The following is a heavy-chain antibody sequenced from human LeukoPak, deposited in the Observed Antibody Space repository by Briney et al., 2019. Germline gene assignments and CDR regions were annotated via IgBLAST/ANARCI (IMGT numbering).Heavy chain of an antibody. CDR2: INHSGST. Sequence: SETLSLTCAVYGGSFSGFYWSWIRQPPGKGLEWIGEINHSGSTNYNPSLKSRVTMSVDTSKNQFSLKLTSMTAAETAMYYCARSATVTTGYFDYWGQGALVTVSS. D-gene: IGHD4-17*01. V-gene: IGHV4-34*01. CDR3: ARSATVTTGYFDY. CDR1: GGSFSGFY. J-gene: IGHJ4*02.